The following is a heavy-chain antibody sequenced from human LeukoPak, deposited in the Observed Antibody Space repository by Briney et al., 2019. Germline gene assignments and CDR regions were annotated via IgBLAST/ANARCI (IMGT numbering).Heavy chain of an antibody. Sequence: PGGSLRLSCAASGFTFSSYGMHWVRQAPGKGLEWVAVISYDGSNKYYADSVKGRFTISRDNSKNTLYLQMNTLIADDTAVYYCAKGVKQIVVATAQHYLDYWGQGTLVTVSS. V-gene: IGHV3-30*18. CDR1: GFTFSSYG. CDR3: AKGVKQIVVATAQHYLDY. CDR2: ISYDGSNK. D-gene: IGHD2-21*02. J-gene: IGHJ4*02.